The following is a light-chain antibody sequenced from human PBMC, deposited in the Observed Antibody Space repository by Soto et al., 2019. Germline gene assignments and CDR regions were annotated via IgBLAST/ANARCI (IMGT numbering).Light chain of an antibody. J-gene: IGKJ5*01. CDR1: QSIRTN. CDR2: GAS. V-gene: IGKV3-15*01. Sequence: EIVKTQSPATLSVSPGERATLSCRASQSIRTNLGWYQQKPGQAPRLLIYGASTRATGVPARFSGSGSGTEFTLTISSLQSEDSAVYYCQQYNNWPPFTFGQGTRLEIK. CDR3: QQYNNWPPFT.